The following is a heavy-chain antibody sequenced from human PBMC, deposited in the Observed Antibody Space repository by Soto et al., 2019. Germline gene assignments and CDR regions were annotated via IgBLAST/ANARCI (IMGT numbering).Heavy chain of an antibody. J-gene: IGHJ5*02. CDR3: ARGEEYYDILTGYPGFDP. CDR2: IIPIFGTA. D-gene: IGHD3-9*01. Sequence: ASVKVSCKASGGTFSSYAISWVRQAPGQGLEWMGGIIPIFGTANYAQKFQGRVTITADESTSTAYMELSSLRSEDTAVYYCARGEEYYDILTGYPGFDPWRQGTLVTVSS. V-gene: IGHV1-69*13. CDR1: GGTFSSYA.